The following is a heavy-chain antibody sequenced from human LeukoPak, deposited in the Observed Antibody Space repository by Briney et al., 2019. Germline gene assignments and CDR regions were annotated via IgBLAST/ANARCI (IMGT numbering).Heavy chain of an antibody. D-gene: IGHD1-26*01. CDR3: ARTPVQGAQSGSYYHFDY. CDR2: ISAYNGNT. V-gene: IGHV1-18*01. CDR1: DYTFTSYG. Sequence: ASVKVSGKASDYTFTSYGISWVRQAPGQGLEWMGWISAYNGNTNYAQKLQGRVTMTTDTSTSTAYMVLRSLRSDDTAVYYCARTPVQGAQSGSYYHFDYWGQGTLVTVSS. J-gene: IGHJ4*02.